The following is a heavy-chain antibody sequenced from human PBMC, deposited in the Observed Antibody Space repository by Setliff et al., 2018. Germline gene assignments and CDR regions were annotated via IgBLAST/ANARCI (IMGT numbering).Heavy chain of an antibody. Sequence: SETLSLTCTVSGGSISSGGYYWSWIRQHPGKGLEWIGYIYYSGGTYYNPSLKSRVTISVDTSKNQFSLKLSSVTAADTAVYYCARLGVRDGYNFDYWGQGTLVTVSS. V-gene: IGHV4-31*03. CDR2: IYYSGGT. CDR3: ARLGVRDGYNFDY. J-gene: IGHJ4*02. D-gene: IGHD5-12*01. CDR1: GGSISSGGYY.